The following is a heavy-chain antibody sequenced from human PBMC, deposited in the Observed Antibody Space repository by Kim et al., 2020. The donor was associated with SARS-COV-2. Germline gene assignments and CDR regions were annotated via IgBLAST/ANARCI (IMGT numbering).Heavy chain of an antibody. CDR3: ARDERYDYGDNGYYYYGMDV. CDR2: ISSSSSTI. D-gene: IGHD4-17*01. V-gene: IGHV3-48*02. J-gene: IGHJ6*02. CDR1: GFTFSSYS. Sequence: GGSLRLSCAASGFTFSSYSMNWVRQAPGKGLEWVSYISSSSSTIYYADSVKGRFTISRDNAKNSLYLQMNSLRDEDTAVYYCARDERYDYGDNGYYYYGMDVWGQGATGTVSS.